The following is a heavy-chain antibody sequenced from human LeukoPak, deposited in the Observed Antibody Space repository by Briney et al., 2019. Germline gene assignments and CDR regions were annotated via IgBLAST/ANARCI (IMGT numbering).Heavy chain of an antibody. CDR1: GFTFSSYS. V-gene: IGHV3-21*01. Sequence: GGSLTLSCAASGFTFSSYSMNWVRQAPGKGLEWVSSISSSSSYIYYADSVKGRFTISRDNAKNSLYLQMNSLRAEDTAVYYCAREQLRPMPLGMDVWGQGTTVTVSS. CDR3: AREQLRPMPLGMDV. J-gene: IGHJ6*02. D-gene: IGHD1-7*01. CDR2: ISSSSSYI.